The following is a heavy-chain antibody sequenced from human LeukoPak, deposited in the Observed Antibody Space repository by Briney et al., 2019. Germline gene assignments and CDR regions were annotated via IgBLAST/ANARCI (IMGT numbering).Heavy chain of an antibody. CDR2: ISSSSSYI. D-gene: IGHD4-23*01. V-gene: IGHV3-21*01. Sequence: PGGAPRISPAASWFPLRSYNKNWGRPAPGEGVGGGSSISSSSSYIYYADSVKGRFTISRDNAKNSLYLQMNSLRAEDTAVYYCARVRYGGLYYFDYWGQGTLVTVSS. CDR3: ARVRYGGLYYFDY. CDR1: WFPLRSYN. J-gene: IGHJ4*02.